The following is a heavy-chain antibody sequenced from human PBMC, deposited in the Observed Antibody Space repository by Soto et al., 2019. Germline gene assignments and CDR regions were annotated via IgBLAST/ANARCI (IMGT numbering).Heavy chain of an antibody. J-gene: IGHJ3*01. Sequence: GGSLRRSCTASGFNFNNYGMSWVRQAPGKGLEWVSSISSTSDYIYYGDSVKGRFTISRDNAKNSLYLEMNSLRVEDTAVNYYARVVNYESSAFGLWGQRTMVTV. V-gene: IGHV3-21*01. CDR3: ARVVNYESSAFGL. CDR2: ISSTSDYI. CDR1: GFNFNNYG. D-gene: IGHD3-22*01.